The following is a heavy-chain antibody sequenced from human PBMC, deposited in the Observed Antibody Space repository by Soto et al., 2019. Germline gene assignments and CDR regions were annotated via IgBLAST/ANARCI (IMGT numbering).Heavy chain of an antibody. D-gene: IGHD3-10*01. Sequence: GGSLRLSCAASEFTFSNYIMTWVRQAPGKGLEWVSGVSGSGATTFYADSVKGRFTISRDNSKNTLYLQMNSLRAEDTAVYYCATRDGSGSSRRLYYYYGLDFWGQGTTVTVSS. J-gene: IGHJ6*02. CDR1: EFTFSNYI. CDR2: VSGSGATT. V-gene: IGHV3-23*01. CDR3: ATRDGSGSSRRLYYYYGLDF.